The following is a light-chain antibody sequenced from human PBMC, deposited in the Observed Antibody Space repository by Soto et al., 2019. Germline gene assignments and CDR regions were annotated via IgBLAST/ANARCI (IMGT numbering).Light chain of an antibody. J-gene: IGLJ2*01. V-gene: IGLV1-47*01. CDR3: AAWDDSLGCPHVV. Sequence: QSVLTQPPSASGTPGQRVTISCSGSSSNVGSNYVYWYQQLPGTAPRLLIYTNNQRPSGVPDRFAGSKSGTSASLAISGLRSQDEADYCCAAWDDSLGCPHVVFGGGTKLTVL. CDR2: TNN. CDR1: SSNVGSNY.